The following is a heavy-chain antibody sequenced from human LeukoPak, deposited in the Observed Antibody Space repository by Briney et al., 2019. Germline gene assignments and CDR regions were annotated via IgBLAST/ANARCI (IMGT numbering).Heavy chain of an antibody. D-gene: IGHD5-12*01. J-gene: IGHJ5*02. V-gene: IGHV1-2*02. CDR1: GYIFTDYY. CDR3: TREARAGNWFDP. Sequence: ASVKVSCKAPGYIFTDYYIHWVRQAPGQGLEWMGWINPDSGGTNYAQKFQGRVTMTRYTSITTVYMELSRLTYDDTAVFYCTREARAGNWFDPWGQGTLVTVSS. CDR2: INPDSGGT.